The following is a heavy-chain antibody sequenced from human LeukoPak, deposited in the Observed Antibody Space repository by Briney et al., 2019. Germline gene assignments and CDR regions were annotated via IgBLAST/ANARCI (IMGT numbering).Heavy chain of an antibody. CDR3: ARNSDTAMVGPSDY. CDR1: GGSISSSSYY. V-gene: IGHV4-39*07. D-gene: IGHD5-18*01. Sequence: TSETLSLTCTVPGGSISSSSYYWGWIRQPPGKGLEWIGSIYYSGSTYYNPSLKSRVTISVDTSKNQFSLKLSSVTAADTAVYYCARNSDTAMVGPSDYWGQGTLVTVSS. J-gene: IGHJ4*02. CDR2: IYYSGST.